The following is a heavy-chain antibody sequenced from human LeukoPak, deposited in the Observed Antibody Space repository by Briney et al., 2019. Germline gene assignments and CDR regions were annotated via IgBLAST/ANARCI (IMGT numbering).Heavy chain of an antibody. J-gene: IGHJ4*02. D-gene: IGHD3-16*01. CDR3: TRLGGIPDY. CDR2: INPTGGST. Sequence: GASVKVSCKASGYTFTSYYMHWVRQAPGQGLEWMGRINPTGGSTSYAQKFQGRVTMTRDTSTTTVYMELSSLRSEDTAVYYCTRLGGIPDYWGQGTLVTVSS. V-gene: IGHV1-46*01. CDR1: GYTFTSYY.